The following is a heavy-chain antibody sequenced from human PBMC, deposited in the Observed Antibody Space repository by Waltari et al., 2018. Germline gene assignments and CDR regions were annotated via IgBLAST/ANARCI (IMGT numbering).Heavy chain of an antibody. V-gene: IGHV4-39*01. J-gene: IGHJ3*01. D-gene: IGHD5-12*01. CDR1: GFSIPSNRHY. CDR3: ATYIGASVGTAAFDV. Sequence: QLQLQESGPRLVRPSETLSLICRVSGFSIPSNRHYWAWFRQSPGQGLEWIGTVSYSGTTYISPSLKSRVSVSRDTSKNQVSLILGSVTAADMAVYYCATYIGASVGTAAFDVWGQGTMVTVSS. CDR2: VSYSGTT.